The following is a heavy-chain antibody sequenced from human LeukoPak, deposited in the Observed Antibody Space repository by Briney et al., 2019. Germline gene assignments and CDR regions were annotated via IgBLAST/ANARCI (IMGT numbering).Heavy chain of an antibody. Sequence: GGSLRLSCAASGFTFSSYGMHWVRQAPGKGLEWGAFIRYDGSNKYYADSVKGRFTISRDNSKNTLYLQMNSLRAEDTAVYYCAKDRTPWVKDAFDIWGQGTMVTVSS. CDR3: AKDRTPWVKDAFDI. D-gene: IGHD7-27*01. J-gene: IGHJ3*02. CDR1: GFTFSSYG. CDR2: IRYDGSNK. V-gene: IGHV3-30*02.